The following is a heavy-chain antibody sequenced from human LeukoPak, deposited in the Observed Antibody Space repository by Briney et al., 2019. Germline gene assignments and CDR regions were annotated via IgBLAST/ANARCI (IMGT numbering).Heavy chain of an antibody. V-gene: IGHV4-39*07. CDR3: ARTDAVYDILTGYYPYYFDY. D-gene: IGHD3-9*01. CDR1: GGSISSSSYY. Sequence: SETLPLTCTVSGGSISSSSYYWGWIRQPPGKGLEWIGTIYYSGNTYYNPSLKSRVTVSVDTSKNQFSLDLSSVTAADTAVYYCARTDAVYDILTGYYPYYFDYWGQGTLVTVSS. CDR2: IYYSGNT. J-gene: IGHJ4*02.